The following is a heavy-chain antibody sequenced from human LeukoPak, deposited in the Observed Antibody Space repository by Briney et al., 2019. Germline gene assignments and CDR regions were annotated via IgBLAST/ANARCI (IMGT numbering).Heavy chain of an antibody. J-gene: IGHJ3*02. V-gene: IGHV4-31*03. D-gene: IGHD3-22*01. Sequence: PSETLSLTCTVSGGSISSGGYYWSWIRQHPGKGLEWIGYIYYSGSTYYNPSLKSRVTISVDTSKNQISLKLSSVTAADTAVYYCARVLNASGSGYRSLNAFDIWGQGTMVTVSS. CDR1: GGSISSGGYY. CDR3: ARVLNASGSGYRSLNAFDI. CDR2: IYYSGST.